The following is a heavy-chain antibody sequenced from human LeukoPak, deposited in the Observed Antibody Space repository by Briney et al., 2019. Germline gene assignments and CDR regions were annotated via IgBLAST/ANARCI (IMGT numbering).Heavy chain of an antibody. D-gene: IGHD3-10*01. Sequence: GGSLRLSCAASGFTFSNSWMSWVRQAPERGLEWVANIKADGSQKDYVDSMKGRFTVSRDNAKNSVYLEMKSLRPEDTAIYYCAKLFESGTYNNFFHYWGQGTVVTVSS. CDR2: IKADGSQK. CDR1: GFTFSNSW. V-gene: IGHV3-7*03. J-gene: IGHJ4*02. CDR3: AKLFESGTYNNFFHY.